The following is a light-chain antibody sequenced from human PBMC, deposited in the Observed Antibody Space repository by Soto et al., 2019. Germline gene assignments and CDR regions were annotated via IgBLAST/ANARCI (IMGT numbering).Light chain of an antibody. CDR3: QQYNSYSRT. Sequence: DIQITQSPSTLSASVGNRITITCRARQSIWCWLAWYQQKPGKAPKLLIYKASSLESGVPSRFSGSGSGTEFTLTISSLQPDDFATYYCQQYNSYSRTFGQGTKVEIK. J-gene: IGKJ1*01. CDR1: QSIWCW. CDR2: KAS. V-gene: IGKV1-5*03.